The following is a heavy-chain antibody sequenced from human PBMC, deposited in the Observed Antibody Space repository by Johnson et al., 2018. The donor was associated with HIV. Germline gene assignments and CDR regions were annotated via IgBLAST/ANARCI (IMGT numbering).Heavy chain of an antibody. CDR1: GFTFSTYG. J-gene: IGHJ3*02. V-gene: IGHV3-30*02. CDR3: AKDLRWEDAFDI. D-gene: IGHD1-26*01. Sequence: QVQLVESGGGVVQPGRSLRLPCAASGFTFSTYGMHWVRQAPGKGLEWVAFIRYDGSLKYLADSVKGRFTISRDNSKNTLYLQMNSLRADDTAVYYCAKDLRWEDAFDIWGQGTMVTVSS. CDR2: IRYDGSLK.